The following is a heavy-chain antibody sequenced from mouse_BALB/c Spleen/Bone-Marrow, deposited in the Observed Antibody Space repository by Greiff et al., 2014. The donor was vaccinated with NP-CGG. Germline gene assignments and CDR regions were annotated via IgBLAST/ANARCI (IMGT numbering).Heavy chain of an antibody. J-gene: IGHJ4*01. V-gene: IGHV3-8*02. CDR2: ISYSGST. D-gene: IGHD1-1*01. Sequence: EVQLQQSGPSLVKPSQTLSLTCSVTGDSITSGYWNWIRKFPGNKLEYMGYISYSGSTYYNPSLKSRISITRDTSKNQYYLQLNSVTTEDTATYYCARGGSSSYNYAMDYWGQGTSVTVSS. CDR3: ARGGSSSYNYAMDY. CDR1: GDSITSGY.